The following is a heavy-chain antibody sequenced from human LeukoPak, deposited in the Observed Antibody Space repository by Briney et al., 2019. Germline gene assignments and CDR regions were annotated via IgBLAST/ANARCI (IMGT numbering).Heavy chain of an antibody. Sequence: SETLSLTCAVSGYSISSSNWWGWIRQPPGKGLEWIGYIYYSGNTHYNPSLKSRVTMSVDTSKNQFSLKLSSVTAVDTAIYYCAKSADGGNSPFDYWGQGTLVTVSS. V-gene: IGHV4-28*01. CDR2: IYYSGNT. CDR3: AKSADGGNSPFDY. CDR1: GYSISSSNW. D-gene: IGHD4-23*01. J-gene: IGHJ4*02.